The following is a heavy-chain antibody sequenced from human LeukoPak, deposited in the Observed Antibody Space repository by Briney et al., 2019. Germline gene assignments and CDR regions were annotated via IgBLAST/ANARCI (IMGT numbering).Heavy chain of an antibody. CDR2: IHHSGST. V-gene: IGHV4-34*01. CDR1: GGSFSGYY. CDR3: ARGGGLRYFDWLFSGYDY. D-gene: IGHD3-9*01. J-gene: IGHJ4*02. Sequence: KPSETLSLTCAVYGGSFSGYYWSWIRQPPGKGLEWIGEIHHSGSTNYNPSLKSRVTISVDTSKNQFSLKLSSVTAADTAVYYCARGGGLRYFDWLFSGYDYWGQGTLVTVSS.